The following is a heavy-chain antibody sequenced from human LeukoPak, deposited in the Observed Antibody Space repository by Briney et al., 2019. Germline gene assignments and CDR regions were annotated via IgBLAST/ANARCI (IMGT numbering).Heavy chain of an antibody. D-gene: IGHD6-13*01. V-gene: IGHV4-34*01. CDR2: INHSGST. CDR1: GGSFSGYY. Sequence: SETLSLTCAVYGGSFSGYYWSWIRQPPGKGLEWIGEINHSGSTNYNPSLKSRVTISVDTSKNQFSLKLSSVTAADTAVYYCARSWHSSSWYAYYFDYWGQGTLVTVSS. CDR3: ARSWHSSSWYAYYFDY. J-gene: IGHJ4*02.